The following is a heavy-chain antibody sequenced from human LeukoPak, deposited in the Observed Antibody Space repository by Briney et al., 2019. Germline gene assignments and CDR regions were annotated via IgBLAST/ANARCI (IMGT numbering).Heavy chain of an antibody. CDR3: ARAYDSSGYKNRGTFDI. V-gene: IGHV1-2*02. CDR2: INPNSGGT. Sequence: ASVKVSCKASGYTFTGYYMHWVRQAPGQGLEWMGWINPNSGGTNYAQKFQGRVTMTRDTSISTAYMELSRLRSDDTAVYYCARAYDSSGYKNRGTFDIWGQGTMVTVSS. CDR1: GYTFTGYY. J-gene: IGHJ3*02. D-gene: IGHD3-22*01.